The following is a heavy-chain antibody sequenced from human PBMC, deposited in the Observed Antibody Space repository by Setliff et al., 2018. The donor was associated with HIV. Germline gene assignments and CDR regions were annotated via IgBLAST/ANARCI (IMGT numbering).Heavy chain of an antibody. J-gene: IGHJ3*01. Sequence: SETLSLTCTVSGGSINSSSYYWGWIRQPPGKGLEWIGSLYYSGSTYYNPSLKSRVTMSVDTSKNQFSLKLSSVTAADTAVYYCARRIAPGWWGGNSGDAFDLWGQGTMVTVSS. CDR2: LYYSGST. CDR3: ARRIAPGWWGGNSGDAFDL. V-gene: IGHV4-39*01. CDR1: GGSINSSSYY. D-gene: IGHD2-21*02.